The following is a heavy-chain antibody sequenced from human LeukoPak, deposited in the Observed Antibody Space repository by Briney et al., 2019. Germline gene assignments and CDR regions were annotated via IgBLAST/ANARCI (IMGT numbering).Heavy chain of an antibody. V-gene: IGHV1-3*01. J-gene: IGHJ4*02. D-gene: IGHD2-21*01. Sequence: SSVKVSCKDSGYTFTSYALYWVRQAPGQRLEWVGWINAGNGNTKYSQKSQGRVTITRDTSASTAYMELSSLRSEDTAVYFCARDMGLLKWVYYFDYWGQGTLVTVSS. CDR1: GYTFTSYA. CDR2: INAGNGNT. CDR3: ARDMGLLKWVYYFDY.